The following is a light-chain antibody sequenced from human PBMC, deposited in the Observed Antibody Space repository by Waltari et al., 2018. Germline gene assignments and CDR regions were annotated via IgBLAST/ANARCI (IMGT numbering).Light chain of an antibody. V-gene: IGLV1-40*01. CDR1: SSNIGAGYD. CDR3: QSYDSSLSGSKGV. CDR2: GNS. Sequence: QSVLTQPPSVSGAPGQRVTISCTGSSSNIGAGYDVHWYQQLPGAAPKLLIYGNSSRPAGVAERCSGAKSGTSASLAITGLQAEDEADYYGQSYDSSLSGSKGVFGGGTKLTVL. J-gene: IGLJ2*01.